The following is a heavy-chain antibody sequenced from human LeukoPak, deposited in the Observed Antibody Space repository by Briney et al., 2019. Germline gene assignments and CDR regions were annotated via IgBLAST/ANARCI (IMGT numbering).Heavy chain of an antibody. V-gene: IGHV1-69*05. CDR1: GGTFSSYA. D-gene: IGHD3-10*01. J-gene: IGHJ4*02. Sequence: SVKVSCKASGGTFSSYAISWVRQAPGQGLEWMGGIIPIFGTANYAQMFQGRVTITTDESTSTAYMELSSLRSEDTAVYYCARGTMVRGVRYFDYWGQGTLVTVSS. CDR3: ARGTMVRGVRYFDY. CDR2: IIPIFGTA.